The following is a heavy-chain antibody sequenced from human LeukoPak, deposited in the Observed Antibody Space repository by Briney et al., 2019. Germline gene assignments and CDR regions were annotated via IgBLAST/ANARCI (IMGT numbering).Heavy chain of an antibody. CDR3: VPGVAAAGTRLSWFDP. J-gene: IGHJ5*02. Sequence: PSETLSLTCTVSGGSISSSSYYWGWIRQPPGKGLEWIGSIYYSGSTYYNPSLKSRVTISVDTSKNQFSLKLSSVTAADTAVYYCVPGVAAAGTRLSWFDPWGQGTLVTVSS. CDR2: IYYSGST. D-gene: IGHD6-13*01. V-gene: IGHV4-39*07. CDR1: GGSISSSSYY.